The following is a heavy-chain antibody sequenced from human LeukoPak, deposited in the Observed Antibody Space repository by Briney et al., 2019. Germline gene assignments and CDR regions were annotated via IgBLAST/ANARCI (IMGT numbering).Heavy chain of an antibody. CDR2: INPSGGST. CDR1: GYTFTSYY. V-gene: IGHV1-46*01. CDR3: AVGSGCYYLFDY. Sequence: ASVKVSCKASGYTFTSYYMHWVRQAPGQGLEWMGIINPSGGSTGYAQKFQGRVTMTRDTSTSTVYMELSSLRSEDTAVYYCAVGSGCYYLFDYWGQGTLVTVSS. J-gene: IGHJ4*02. D-gene: IGHD3-10*01.